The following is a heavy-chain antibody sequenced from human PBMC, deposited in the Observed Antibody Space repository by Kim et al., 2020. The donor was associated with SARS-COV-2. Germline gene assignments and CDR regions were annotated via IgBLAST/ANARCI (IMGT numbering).Heavy chain of an antibody. V-gene: IGHV3-48*03. CDR3: ARERYSSGSNGDPIDY. J-gene: IGHJ4*02. CDR2: ISSSGSAI. CDR1: GFTFSTYK. D-gene: IGHD6-19*01. Sequence: GGSLRLSCAASGFTFSTYKMNWVRQAPGKGLEWVSYISSSGSAIYYAGSVKGRFTISRDNAKNSLSLQMNSLRAEDTAVYYCARERYSSGSNGDPIDYWGQGTLVTVSS.